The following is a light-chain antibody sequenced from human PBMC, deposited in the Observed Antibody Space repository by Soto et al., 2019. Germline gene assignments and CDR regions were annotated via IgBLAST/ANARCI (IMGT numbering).Light chain of an antibody. CDR2: AAS. J-gene: IGKJ5*01. CDR1: QGIRSL. Sequence: DIQMTQSPSSVSASVGDRVTITCPASQGIRSLLAWYQQKPGTTHKLLIYAASTLQSGVPSKFSGSGSGTDFTHTISSLQPDDFATYYCQQANSFPITFGRGTQLEIK. CDR3: QQANSFPIT. V-gene: IGKV1-12*01.